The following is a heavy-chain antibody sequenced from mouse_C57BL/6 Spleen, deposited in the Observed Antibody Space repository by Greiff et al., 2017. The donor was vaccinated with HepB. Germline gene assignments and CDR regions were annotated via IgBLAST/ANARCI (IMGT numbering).Heavy chain of an antibody. J-gene: IGHJ1*03. CDR1: GYSITSGYY. D-gene: IGHD1-1*01. Sequence: EVKLLESGPGLVKPSQSLSLTCSVTGYSITSGYYWNWIRQFPGNKLEWMGYISYDGSNNYNPSLKNRISITRDTSKNQFFLKLNSVTTEDTATYYCAREDGSSPYWYFDVWGTGTTVTVSS. CDR2: ISYDGSN. V-gene: IGHV3-6*01. CDR3: AREDGSSPYWYFDV.